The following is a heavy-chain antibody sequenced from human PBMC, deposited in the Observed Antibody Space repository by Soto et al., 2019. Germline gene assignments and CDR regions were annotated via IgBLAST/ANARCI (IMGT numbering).Heavy chain of an antibody. J-gene: IGHJ4*02. V-gene: IGHV1-18*01. Sequence: GASVKVSCKAPGYTFTSYGISWVRQAPGQGLEWMGWISAYNGNTNYAQRLQGRVTMTTDTSTSTAYMELRSLRSDDTAVYYCAAEDGSGLFDYWGQGTLVTISS. CDR2: ISAYNGNT. CDR1: GYTFTSYG. CDR3: AAEDGSGLFDY. D-gene: IGHD6-19*01.